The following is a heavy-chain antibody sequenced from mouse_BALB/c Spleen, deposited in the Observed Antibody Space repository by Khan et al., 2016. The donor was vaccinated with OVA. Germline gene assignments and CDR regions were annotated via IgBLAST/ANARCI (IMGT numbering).Heavy chain of an antibody. J-gene: IGHJ3*01. D-gene: IGHD2-1*01. CDR1: GYTFTSYY. Sequence: QVRLQQSGAELVKPGASVRLSCKASGYTFTSYYLYWVKQRPGQGLKWIGDINPSNGGTNFNEKFKSKATLTVDKSSSTAYMRLSSLTSEDSAVYYCTRSGYGTFAYWGQGTLVTDSA. V-gene: IGHV1S81*02. CDR3: TRSGYGTFAY. CDR2: INPSNGGT.